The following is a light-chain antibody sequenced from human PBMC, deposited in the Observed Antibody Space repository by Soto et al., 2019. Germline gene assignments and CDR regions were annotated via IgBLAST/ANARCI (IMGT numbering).Light chain of an antibody. Sequence: EIVLTQSPGTLSLSPGERATLSCRASQSLSSSLAWYQQKPGQAPRLLISGASSRATGIPDRFSGSGSGTDFTLNISRLEPEDFAVYYCRQYGSSPSYTFGQGTKLEIK. CDR1: QSLSSS. J-gene: IGKJ2*01. V-gene: IGKV3-20*01. CDR2: GAS. CDR3: RQYGSSPSYT.